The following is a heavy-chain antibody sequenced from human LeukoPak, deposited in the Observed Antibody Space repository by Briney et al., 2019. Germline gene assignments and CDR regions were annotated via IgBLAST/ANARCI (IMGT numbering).Heavy chain of an antibody. D-gene: IGHD3-22*01. CDR3: VRDYFTDTHGYSEHYLDI. Sequence: PGGSLRLSCAASGFTFSSCAMSWVRQAPGKGLEWVSVLYRGGSTIYADSVRGRFTISRDRDNNTLYLQMNDLRAEDTAVYYCVRDYFTDTHGYSEHYLDIWGQGTLVTVSS. V-gene: IGHV3-23*03. CDR1: GFTFSSCA. J-gene: IGHJ4*02. CDR2: LYRGGST.